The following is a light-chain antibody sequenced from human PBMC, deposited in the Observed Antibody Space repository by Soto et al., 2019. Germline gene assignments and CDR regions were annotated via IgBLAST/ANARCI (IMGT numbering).Light chain of an antibody. CDR1: RSNIGSNT. J-gene: IGLJ3*02. V-gene: IGLV1-44*01. CDR2: SDN. Sequence: QSVLTQPPSASGTPGQRVTISCSGSRSNIGSNTVNWYHQLPGTAPKVLIYSDNQRPSGVPDRFSGSKSGTSASLAITGLQSEDEADYFCATWDVSFSGVVFGGGTKLTVL. CDR3: ATWDVSFSGVV.